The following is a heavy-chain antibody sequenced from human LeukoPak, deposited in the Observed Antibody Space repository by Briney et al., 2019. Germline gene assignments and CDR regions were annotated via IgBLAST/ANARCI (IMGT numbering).Heavy chain of an antibody. CDR3: AIISYDY. CDR1: GFTFSSYS. CDR2: ISDSGGST. J-gene: IGHJ4*02. D-gene: IGHD3-3*02. V-gene: IGHV3-23*01. Sequence: GGSLRLSCAASGFTFSSYSMNWVRQAPGKGLEWVSSISDSGGSTYYADSVQGRLTISRDNSKNTLYLQMNSLRAEDTAVYYCAIISYDYWGQGTLVTVSS.